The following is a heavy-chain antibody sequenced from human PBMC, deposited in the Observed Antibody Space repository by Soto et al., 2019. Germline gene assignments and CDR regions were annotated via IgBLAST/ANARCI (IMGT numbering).Heavy chain of an antibody. J-gene: IGHJ6*02. V-gene: IGHV3-21*01. D-gene: IGHD6-13*01. Sequence: EVQLVESGGGLVKHGGSLRLSCAASGFTFSSYSMNWVRQAPGKGLEWVSSISSSSSYIYYADSVKGRFTISRDNAKNSLYLQMNSLRAEDTAVYYCARDRCGGSWYRYYGMDVWGQGTTVTVSS. CDR2: ISSSSSYI. CDR3: ARDRCGGSWYRYYGMDV. CDR1: GFTFSSYS.